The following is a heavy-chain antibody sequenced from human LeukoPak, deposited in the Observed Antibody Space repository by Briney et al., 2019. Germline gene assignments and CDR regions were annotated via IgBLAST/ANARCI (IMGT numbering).Heavy chain of an antibody. V-gene: IGHV4-39*01. D-gene: IGHD3-3*01. Sequence: SETLSLTCTVSAGSISSSTYYWGWIRQPPGKGLERIGNIYYSGSTYYNPSLKSRVAISVDTSKNQFSLKLSSVTAADTAVYFCARASEWLSESHFDSWGQGSLVIVSA. J-gene: IGHJ4*02. CDR2: IYYSGST. CDR1: AGSISSSTYY. CDR3: ARASEWLSESHFDS.